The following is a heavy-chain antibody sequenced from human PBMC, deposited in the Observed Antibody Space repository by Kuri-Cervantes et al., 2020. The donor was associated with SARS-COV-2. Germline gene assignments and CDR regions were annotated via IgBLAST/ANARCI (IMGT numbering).Heavy chain of an antibody. CDR2: ISSSGSTI. J-gene: IGHJ3*02. CDR1: GFTFSDYY. CDR3: ARSRSGSYYPDAFDI. D-gene: IGHD1-26*01. V-gene: IGHV3-11*04. Sequence: GESLKISCAASGFTFSDYYMSWIRQAPGKGLEWVSYISSSGSTIYYADSVKGRFTISRDNAKNSLYLQMNSLRAEDTAVYYCARSRSGSYYPDAFDIWGQGTMVTVSS.